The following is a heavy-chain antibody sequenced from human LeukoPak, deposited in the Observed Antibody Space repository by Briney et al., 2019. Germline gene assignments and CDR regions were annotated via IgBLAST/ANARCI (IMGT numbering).Heavy chain of an antibody. V-gene: IGHV3-11*01. CDR3: ARSSDSSSLQYFQH. CDR2: ISISGSTI. CDR1: GFTFTDYF. D-gene: IGHD6-6*01. J-gene: IGHJ1*01. Sequence: PGGSLRLSCAASGFTFTDYFMNWIRQAPGKGLEWVSSISISGSTIYYADSVKGRFTISRDNAKNSLYLQMNSLRAEDTAAYYCARSSDSSSLQYFQHWGQGTLVTVSS.